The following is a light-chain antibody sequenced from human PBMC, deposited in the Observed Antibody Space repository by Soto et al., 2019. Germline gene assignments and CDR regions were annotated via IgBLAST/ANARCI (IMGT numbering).Light chain of an antibody. CDR1: QDISNY. Sequence: DIQMTQSPSSLSASVGDRVTITCQASQDISNYLNWYQQKPGKAPKLLIYDASNLETGVPSRFSGSGSGTDFTFTISSLQPEDIATYYCQRYDNLPYTFGQWTKLEIK. CDR2: DAS. CDR3: QRYDNLPYT. J-gene: IGKJ2*01. V-gene: IGKV1-33*01.